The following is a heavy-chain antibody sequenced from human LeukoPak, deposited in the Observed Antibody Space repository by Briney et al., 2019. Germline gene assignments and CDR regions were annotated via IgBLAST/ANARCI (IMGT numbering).Heavy chain of an antibody. V-gene: IGHV1-18*01. D-gene: IGHD3-16*02. CDR1: GYTFTSYG. Sequence: GASVKVSCKASGYTFTSYGISWVRQAPGQGLEWMGWISAYNGNTNYAQKLQGRVTMTTDTSTGTAYMELRSLRSDDTAVYYCARDQRDDYVWGSYRTRPHNWFDPWGQGTLVTVSS. CDR2: ISAYNGNT. J-gene: IGHJ5*02. CDR3: ARDQRDDYVWGSYRTRPHNWFDP.